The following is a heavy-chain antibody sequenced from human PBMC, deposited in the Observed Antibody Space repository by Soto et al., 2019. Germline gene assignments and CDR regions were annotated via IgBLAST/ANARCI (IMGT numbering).Heavy chain of an antibody. Sequence: QVQLVQSGAEVKKPGSSVKVSCKASGGTLSRSAISWVRQAPGQGLEWMGGISPSFGPAIYAQKFRGRVSIIADESTRTAYMEMSSLRSDDTAVDYCGTGSSWTKVESWGQGTLVTVSS. D-gene: IGHD6-13*01. CDR1: GGTLSRSA. CDR2: ISPSFGPA. CDR3: GTGSSWTKVES. J-gene: IGHJ4*02. V-gene: IGHV1-69*01.